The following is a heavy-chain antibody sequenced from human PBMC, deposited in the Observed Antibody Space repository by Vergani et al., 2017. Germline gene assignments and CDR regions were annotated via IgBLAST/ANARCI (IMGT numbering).Heavy chain of an antibody. CDR2: IKQDGSEK. J-gene: IGHJ4*02. D-gene: IGHD2-15*01. CDR3: ARDGLEDIVALFDY. V-gene: IGHV3-7*01. CDR1: GFTFSSYW. Sequence: EVQLVESGGGLVQPGGSLRLSCAASGFTFSSYWMSWVRQAPGKGLEWVANIKQDGSEKYYVDSVKGRFTISRDNAKNSLYLQMNSLRAEDTAVYYCARDGLEDIVALFDYWGQGTLVTVSS.